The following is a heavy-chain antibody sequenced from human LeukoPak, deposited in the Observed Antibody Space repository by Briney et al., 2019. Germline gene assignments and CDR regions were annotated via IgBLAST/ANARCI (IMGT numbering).Heavy chain of an antibody. V-gene: IGHV3-21*01. CDR3: ANFQTVGIKPFEH. J-gene: IGHJ5*02. CDR2: ISPDSNFI. Sequence: GGSLRLSCAASGFTFGSSGMNWVRQAPGKGLEWVSSISPDSNFIPQADSVKGRFTISRDNAKNSVYLQMESLRVEDTAVYYCANFQTVGIKPFEHWGQGTLVTVSS. CDR1: GFTFGSSG. D-gene: IGHD3-3*01.